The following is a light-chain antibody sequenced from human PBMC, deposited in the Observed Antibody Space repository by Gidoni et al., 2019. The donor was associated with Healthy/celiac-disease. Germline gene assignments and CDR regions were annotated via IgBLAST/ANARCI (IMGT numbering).Light chain of an antibody. Sequence: EIVMTQSPATLSVSPGERATLSCRASQSVSSNLAWYQQKPGQAPRLLISGASTRATGIPARFSGSGSGTEFTRTISSLQSEDFAVYYCQQYNNWPPYTFGQXTKVEIK. CDR3: QQYNNWPPYT. CDR1: QSVSSN. CDR2: GAS. V-gene: IGKV3-15*01. J-gene: IGKJ2*01.